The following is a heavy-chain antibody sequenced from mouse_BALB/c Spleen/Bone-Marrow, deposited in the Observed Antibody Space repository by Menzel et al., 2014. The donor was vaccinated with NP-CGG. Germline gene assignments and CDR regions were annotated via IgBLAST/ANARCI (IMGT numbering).Heavy chain of an antibody. CDR3: ATLTGTFDY. CDR2: IDPASDYT. V-gene: IGHV14-3*02. CDR1: GFNIKDTY. Sequence: EVQLQQSGAELVKPGVSVKLSCTASGFNIKDTYMHWVKQRPEQGLEWIGRIDPASDYTQFDSKFQGKATITADTSSNTAYLQLSSLTSEDTAVYYCATLTGTFDYWGQGTTLTVSS. J-gene: IGHJ2*01. D-gene: IGHD4-1*01.